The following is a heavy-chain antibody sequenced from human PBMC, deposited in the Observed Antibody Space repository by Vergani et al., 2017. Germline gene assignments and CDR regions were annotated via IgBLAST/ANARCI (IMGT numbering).Heavy chain of an antibody. CDR1: GFTFGYYA. V-gene: IGHV3-49*03. J-gene: IGHJ6*03. CDR3: ARSTDYPDDYVSSDYFRRTLDV. D-gene: IGHD4/OR15-4a*01. Sequence: EVQLVESGGDLVQPGRSLRLSCTASGFTFGYYAMDWFRQAPGQGLEWVGGIRSKAYGQATIYAASVKGRFTISRDDSKSIAYLQMNSLRAEDTAVYYCARSTDYPDDYVSSDYFRRTLDVWGKGTTVTVS. CDR2: IRSKAYGQAT.